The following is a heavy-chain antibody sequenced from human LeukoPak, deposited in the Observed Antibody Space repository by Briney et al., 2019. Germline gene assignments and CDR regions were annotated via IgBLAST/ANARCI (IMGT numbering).Heavy chain of an antibody. CDR2: ISYDGSNK. CDR1: GFTFSSYA. J-gene: IGHJ4*02. Sequence: GGSLRLSCAASGFTFSSYAMSWVRQAPGKGLEWVAVISYDGSNKYYADSVKGRFTISRDNSKNTLYLQMNSLRAEDTAVYYCARDDPHPEASDPLFDYWGQGTLVTVSS. V-gene: IGHV3-30-3*01. CDR3: ARDDPHPEASDPLFDY.